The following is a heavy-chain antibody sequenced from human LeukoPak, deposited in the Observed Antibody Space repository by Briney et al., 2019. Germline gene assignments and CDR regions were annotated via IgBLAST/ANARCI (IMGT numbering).Heavy chain of an antibody. CDR1: GGSFSGYY. CDR3: ARGRGYYDSSGYYYRPLFDY. J-gene: IGHJ4*02. CDR2: INHSGST. Sequence: SETLSLTCAVYGGSFSGYYWSWIRQPPGKGLEWIGEINHSGSTNYNPSLKSRVTISVDTSKNQFSLKLSSVTAADTAVYYCARGRGYYDSSGYYYRPLFDYWGPGTLVTVSS. D-gene: IGHD3-22*01. V-gene: IGHV4-34*01.